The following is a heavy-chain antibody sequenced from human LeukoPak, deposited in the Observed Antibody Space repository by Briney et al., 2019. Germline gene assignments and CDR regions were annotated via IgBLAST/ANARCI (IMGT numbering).Heavy chain of an antibody. Sequence: GGSLRLSCAASGFTFSSSGMHWVRQAPGKGLEWVAVIWYDGSNKYYTDSVKGRFTISRDNSKNTLYLQMNSLRAEDTAVYYCAKDAPANWGIAGTGGHFDYWGQGTLVTVSS. CDR2: IWYDGSNK. V-gene: IGHV3-33*06. CDR3: AKDAPANWGIAGTGGHFDY. J-gene: IGHJ4*02. D-gene: IGHD7-27*01. CDR1: GFTFSSSG.